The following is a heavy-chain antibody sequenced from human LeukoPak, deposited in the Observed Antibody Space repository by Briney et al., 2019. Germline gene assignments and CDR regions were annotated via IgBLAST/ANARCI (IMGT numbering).Heavy chain of an antibody. J-gene: IGHJ1*01. CDR2: IIPMFGST. D-gene: IGHD4-23*01. V-gene: IGHV1-69*13. CDR3: ARGDSVPLGGGNLLRVLYFHD. Sequence: SVKVSCKASGGSFTNCPFHWVRQAPGQGLEWMGGIIPMFGSTDYAQKFQGRLTITADESTTTAYLELSSLRSEDTAVYYCARGDSVPLGGGNLLRVLYFHDWGQGSLVAVSS. CDR1: GGSFTNCP.